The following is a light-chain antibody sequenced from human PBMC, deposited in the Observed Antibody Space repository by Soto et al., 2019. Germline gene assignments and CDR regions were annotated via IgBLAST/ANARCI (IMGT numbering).Light chain of an antibody. CDR1: SSDVGFFNR. V-gene: IGLV2-18*02. CDR3: CSYTTSSTFV. J-gene: IGLJ1*01. CDR2: QVN. Sequence: QSALTQPPSVSGSPGQSGTISCTGTSSDVGFFNRVSWYHQPPGTAPKLLIYQVNNRPSGVPDRFSGSKSDNTASLTISGLQAEDEGDYYCCSYTTSSTFVFGTGTKLTVL.